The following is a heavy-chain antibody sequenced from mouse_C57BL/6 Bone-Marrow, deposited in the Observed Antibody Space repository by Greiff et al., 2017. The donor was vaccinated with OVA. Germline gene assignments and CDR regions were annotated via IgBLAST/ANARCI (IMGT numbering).Heavy chain of an antibody. Sequence: QVQLQQPGAELVMPGASVKLSCKASGYTFTSYWMHWVKQRPGQGLEWIGEIDPSDSYTNYNQKFKGKSTLTVDKSSSTAYMQLSSLTSEDSAVYDCERWDDYDGYWGQGTLVTVSA. V-gene: IGHV1-69*01. CDR1: GYTFTSYW. D-gene: IGHD2-4*01. CDR2: IDPSDSYT. CDR3: ERWDDYDGY. J-gene: IGHJ3*01.